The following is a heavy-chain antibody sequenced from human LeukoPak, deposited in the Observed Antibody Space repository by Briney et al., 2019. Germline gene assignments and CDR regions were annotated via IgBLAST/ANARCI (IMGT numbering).Heavy chain of an antibody. D-gene: IGHD2-15*01. CDR2: IYHSGST. V-gene: IGHV4-39*07. Sequence: PSETLSLTCTVSGGSISSSSYYWGWIRQPPGKGLEWIGSIYHSGSTYYNPSLKSRVTISVDTSKNQFSLKLSSVTAADTAAYYCARAIVVVAAINFDYWGQGTLVTVSS. CDR3: ARAIVVVAAINFDY. CDR1: GGSISSSSYY. J-gene: IGHJ4*02.